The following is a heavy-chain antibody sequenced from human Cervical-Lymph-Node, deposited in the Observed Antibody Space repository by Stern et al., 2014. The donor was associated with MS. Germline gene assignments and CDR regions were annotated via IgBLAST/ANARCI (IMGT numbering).Heavy chain of an antibody. CDR1: GGTISNYI. Sequence: VQLVQSGAEVKKPGSSVKVSCKASGGTISNYIIGWVRQAPGHGLEWMGRIIPMFGIANYAEKFQDRVTITADESTSTAYMDLSSLRSEDTAVYYCARATSDYIWGTYRFLDSWGQGTLVIVSS. CDR2: IIPMFGIA. J-gene: IGHJ4*02. D-gene: IGHD3-16*02. V-gene: IGHV1-69*01. CDR3: ARATSDYIWGTYRFLDS.